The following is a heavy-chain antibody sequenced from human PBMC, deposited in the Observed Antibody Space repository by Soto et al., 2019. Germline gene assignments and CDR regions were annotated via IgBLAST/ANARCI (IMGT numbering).Heavy chain of an antibody. CDR1: GGSISVYY. J-gene: IGHJ4*02. V-gene: IGHV4-59*01. CDR2: VYYTGST. Sequence: SETLSLTCTISGGSISVYYWSWIRQPPGKGLEWLGYVYYTGSTNYSPSLRSRVSISVDTSKNEFSLRLSSVTAADTAVYFCARSVAVPGAHIDYWGQGTQVTVSS. D-gene: IGHD6-19*01. CDR3: ARSVAVPGAHIDY.